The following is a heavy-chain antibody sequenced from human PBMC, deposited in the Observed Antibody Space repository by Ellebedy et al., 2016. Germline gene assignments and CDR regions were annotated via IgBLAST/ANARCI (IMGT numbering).Heavy chain of an antibody. D-gene: IGHD3-10*01. Sequence: SETLSLXXTVSGGSISNSSYYWGWIRQPPGKGLEWIGSIYYSGSTYYNPSLKSRVTISVDTSKNQFSLKLSSVTAADTAVYYCARDERGFGELLSYGMDVWGQGTTVTVSS. J-gene: IGHJ6*02. CDR3: ARDERGFGELLSYGMDV. CDR1: GGSISNSSYY. V-gene: IGHV4-39*07. CDR2: IYYSGST.